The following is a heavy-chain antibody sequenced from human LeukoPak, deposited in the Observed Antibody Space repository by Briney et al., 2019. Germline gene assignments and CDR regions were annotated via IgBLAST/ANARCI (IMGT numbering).Heavy chain of an antibody. D-gene: IGHD6-13*01. Sequence: PGGSLRLSCAASGFTFSSYSMNWVRQAPGKGLEWVSYISSSSSTIYYADSVKGRFTISRDNAKNSLYLQMNSLRAEDTAVYYCARDLRLAAAGESDYWGQGTLVTVSS. J-gene: IGHJ4*02. CDR1: GFTFSSYS. V-gene: IGHV3-48*01. CDR2: ISSSSSTI. CDR3: ARDLRLAAAGESDY.